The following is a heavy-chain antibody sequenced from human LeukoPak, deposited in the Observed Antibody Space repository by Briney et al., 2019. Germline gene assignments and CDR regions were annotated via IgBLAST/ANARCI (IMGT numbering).Heavy chain of an antibody. CDR2: IYTSGDT. J-gene: IGHJ5*02. CDR1: GGSISSFF. CDR3: ARDWCSSTSCYLGTTWFDP. V-gene: IGHV4-4*07. Sequence: SETLSLTCSVSGGSISSFFWNWIRQPAGKGLEWIGRIYTSGDTNYNPSLKSRVTMSVDTSKNQFSLKLSSVTAADTAVYYCARDWCSSTSCYLGTTWFDPWGQGTLVTVSS. D-gene: IGHD2-2*01.